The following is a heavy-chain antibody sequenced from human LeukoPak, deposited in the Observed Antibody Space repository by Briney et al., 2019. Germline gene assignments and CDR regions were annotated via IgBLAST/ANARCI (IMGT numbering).Heavy chain of an antibody. CDR1: GFTFSSYG. D-gene: IGHD2-8*01. V-gene: IGHV3-23*01. Sequence: PGGSLRLSCAPSGFTFSSYGMSWVRQAPGTGLEWVSAISGSGGSTYYADSVKGRFTISRDNSKNTLYLQMNSLRAEDTAVYYCAKGMGSPWYYYMDVRGKGTTVTVSS. CDR3: AKGMGSPWYYYMDV. J-gene: IGHJ6*03. CDR2: ISGSGGST.